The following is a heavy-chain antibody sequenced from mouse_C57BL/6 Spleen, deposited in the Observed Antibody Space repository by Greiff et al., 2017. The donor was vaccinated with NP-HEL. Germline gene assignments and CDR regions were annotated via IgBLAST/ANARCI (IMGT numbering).Heavy chain of an antibody. CDR1: GFSLTSYG. Sequence: VQLKESGPGLVQPSQSLSITCTVSGFSLTSYGVHWVRQSPGKGLEWLGVIWRGGSTDYNAAFMSRLSITKDNSKSQVFFKMNSLQADDTAIYYCAKGANWDVEGNYLDYWGQGTTLTVAS. CDR2: IWRGGST. CDR3: AKGANWDVEGNYLDY. J-gene: IGHJ2*01. V-gene: IGHV2-5*01. D-gene: IGHD4-1*01.